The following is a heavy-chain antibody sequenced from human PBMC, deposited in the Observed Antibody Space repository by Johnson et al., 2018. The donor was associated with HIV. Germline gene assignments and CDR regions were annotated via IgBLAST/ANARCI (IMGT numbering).Heavy chain of an antibody. CDR3: ARDAPDSGSYHAFDI. V-gene: IGHV3-9*01. Sequence: VQLVESGGGLVQPGRSLRLSCAASGFSFEEYAMHWVRQVPGKGLEWVSGVSWNSGSIAYADSVKGRFTISRDNAKNSLYLQMSSLRLEDTAVYYCARDAPDSGSYHAFDIWGQGTMVTVSS. CDR1: GFSFEEYA. D-gene: IGHD1-26*01. J-gene: IGHJ3*02. CDR2: VSWNSGSI.